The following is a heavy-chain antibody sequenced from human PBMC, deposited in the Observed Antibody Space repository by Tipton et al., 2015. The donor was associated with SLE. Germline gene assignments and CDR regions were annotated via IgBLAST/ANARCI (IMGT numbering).Heavy chain of an antibody. V-gene: IGHV6-1*01. J-gene: IGHJ4*02. CDR2: TYYRSKWYN. D-gene: IGHD3-22*01. CDR3: ARLDSSGYYFDY. Sequence: LRLSCAISGDSVSSNSAAWNWIRQSPSRGLEWLGRTYYRSKWYNDYAVSVKSRITINPDTSKNQFSLKLSSVTAADTAVYYCARLDSSGYYFDYWGQGTLVTVSS. CDR1: GDSVSSNSAA.